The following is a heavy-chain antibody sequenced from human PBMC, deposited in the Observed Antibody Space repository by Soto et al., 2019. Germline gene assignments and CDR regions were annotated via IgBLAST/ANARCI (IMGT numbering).Heavy chain of an antibody. Sequence: EVHVVESGGGLVKPGGSLRLSCAACGFTFSSYSMTWVREAPGKGLEWVSWVTPSSGYTYYADSVKGRFTISRENAKNSLYLQMNSLRAEDTAVYYCVRNQGAGTQYYHYYGMDVWGQGTTVTVSS. D-gene: IGHD6-19*01. V-gene: IGHV3-21*01. CDR1: GFTFSSYS. J-gene: IGHJ6*02. CDR2: VTPSSGYT. CDR3: VRNQGAGTQYYHYYGMDV.